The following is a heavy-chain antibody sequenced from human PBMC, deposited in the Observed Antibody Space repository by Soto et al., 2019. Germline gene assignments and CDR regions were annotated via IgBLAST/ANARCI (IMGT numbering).Heavy chain of an antibody. CDR2: ISGSGGST. J-gene: IGHJ2*01. CDR1: GFTFSSYA. D-gene: IGHD6-19*01. Sequence: EVQLLESGGGLVQPGGSLRLSCAASGFTFSSYAMSWVRQAPGKGLEWVSAISGSGGSTYYADSVKGRFTISRDNSKNTLYLQMNSLRAEDTAVYYCARDPRGSQVAATSFDLWGRGTLVTVSS. CDR3: ARDPRGSQVAATSFDL. V-gene: IGHV3-23*01.